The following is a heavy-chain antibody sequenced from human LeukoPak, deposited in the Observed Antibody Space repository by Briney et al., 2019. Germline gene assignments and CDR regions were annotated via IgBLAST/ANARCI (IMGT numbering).Heavy chain of an antibody. V-gene: IGHV3-48*03. J-gene: IGHJ4*02. CDR2: ISSSGSGK. Sequence: PGGSLRLSCAASGFSFSSYEMTWVRQAPGKGLEWVSFISSSGSGKNYADSVKGRFTISRDNAKNSLYLQMKSLRADDTAVYYCARRYYGVDYWGQGTLVTVSS. D-gene: IGHD4-17*01. CDR3: ARRYYGVDY. CDR1: GFSFSSYE.